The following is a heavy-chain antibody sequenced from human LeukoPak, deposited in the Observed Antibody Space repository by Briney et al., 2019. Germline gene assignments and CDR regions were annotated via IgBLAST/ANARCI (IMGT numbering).Heavy chain of an antibody. J-gene: IGHJ4*02. D-gene: IGHD1-14*01. CDR1: GFTFSSYS. CDR2: ISSSNSTI. CDR3: ARDTPEYD. V-gene: IGHV3-48*02. Sequence: GGSLRLSCAASGFTFSSYSMNWVRQAAGKGLEWVSYISSSNSTIYYADSVKGRFTISRDNAKNSLYLQMNSLRHENKAVYYCARDTPEYDWGQGTVVTVSS.